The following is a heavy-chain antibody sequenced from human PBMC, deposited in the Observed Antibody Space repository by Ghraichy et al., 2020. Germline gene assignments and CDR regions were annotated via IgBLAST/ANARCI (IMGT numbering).Heavy chain of an antibody. CDR3: ATVSQYALAV. Sequence: ASVKVSCKASVYTFTKYALHWVRQAPGQSLEWMGWINTGNGNTEYSQKFQARVTITRDTSASTAYMELSSLRSEDTALYYCATVSQYALAVWGQGTMVTVYS. J-gene: IGHJ3*01. CDR2: INTGNGNT. CDR1: VYTFTKYA. V-gene: IGHV1-3*04.